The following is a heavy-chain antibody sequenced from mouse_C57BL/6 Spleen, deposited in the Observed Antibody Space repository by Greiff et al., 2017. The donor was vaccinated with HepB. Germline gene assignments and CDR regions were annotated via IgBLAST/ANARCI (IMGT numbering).Heavy chain of an antibody. CDR2: ISDGGSYT. CDR1: GFTFSSYA. Sequence: EVQLVESGGGLVKPGGSLKLSCAASGFTFSSYAMSWVRQTPEKRLEWVATISDGGSYTYYPDNVKGRFTISRDNAKNNLYLQMSHLKSEDTAMYYCALYDYAWFAYWGQGTLVTVSA. J-gene: IGHJ3*01. D-gene: IGHD2-4*01. V-gene: IGHV5-4*01. CDR3: ALYDYAWFAY.